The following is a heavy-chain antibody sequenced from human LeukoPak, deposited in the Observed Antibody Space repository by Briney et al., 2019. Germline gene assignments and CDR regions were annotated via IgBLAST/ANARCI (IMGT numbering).Heavy chain of an antibody. CDR3: AKDEYRVGVGYFDY. J-gene: IGHJ4*02. CDR1: GFTFSSYA. D-gene: IGHD1-26*01. V-gene: IGHV3-23*01. Sequence: GGSLRLSCAASGFTFSSYAMSWVRQAPGKGLEWVSGISGSTGRGTSTYYADFAKGRFTISRDNSKNTLYLQMNSLRVDDTAVYYCAKDEYRVGVGYFDYWGQGTLVTVSS. CDR2: ISGSTGRGTST.